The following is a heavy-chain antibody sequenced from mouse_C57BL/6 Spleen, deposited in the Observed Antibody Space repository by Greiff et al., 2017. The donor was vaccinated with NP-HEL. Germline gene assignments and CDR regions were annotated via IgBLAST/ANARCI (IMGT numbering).Heavy chain of an antibody. V-gene: IGHV10-3*01. J-gene: IGHJ3*01. D-gene: IGHD2-5*01. CDR2: IRSKSSNYAT. Sequence: EVQLVESGGGLVQPKGSLKLSCAASGFTFNTYAMHWVRQAPGTGLEWVARIRSKSSNYATYYADSVKDRFTISRDDSQSMLYLQMNNLKTEDTAMYYCVRGGAAYYSNYAGFAYWGQGTLVTVSA. CDR1: GFTFNTYA. CDR3: VRGGAAYYSNYAGFAY.